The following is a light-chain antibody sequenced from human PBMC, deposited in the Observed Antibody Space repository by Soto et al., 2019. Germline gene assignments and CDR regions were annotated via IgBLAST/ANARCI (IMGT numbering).Light chain of an antibody. J-gene: IGLJ2*01. Sequence: QSVLTQPASVSGSPGQSITISCTGTSSDVGAYNYVSWYQQHPGKAPKLMIYDVSNRPSGVSIRFSGSKSGNTASLTISGLQAEDEADYYCSSYTSNSTPLFGGGTKLTVL. CDR3: SSYTSNSTPL. CDR2: DVS. V-gene: IGLV2-14*03. CDR1: SSDVGAYNY.